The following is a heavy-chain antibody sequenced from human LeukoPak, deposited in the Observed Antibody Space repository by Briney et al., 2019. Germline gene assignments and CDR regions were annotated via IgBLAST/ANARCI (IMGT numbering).Heavy chain of an antibody. Sequence: PGGSLRLSCAASQFTFNIYPMHWVRQAPGKGLEWVATIAYDGTDIFYADSVKGRFTISRDNSKNTLYLQMNSLRAEDTAVYYCARDHSSGWYEAVFDYWGQGTLVTVSS. CDR1: QFTFNIYP. D-gene: IGHD6-19*01. J-gene: IGHJ4*02. CDR2: IAYDGTDI. V-gene: IGHV3-30-3*01. CDR3: ARDHSSGWYEAVFDY.